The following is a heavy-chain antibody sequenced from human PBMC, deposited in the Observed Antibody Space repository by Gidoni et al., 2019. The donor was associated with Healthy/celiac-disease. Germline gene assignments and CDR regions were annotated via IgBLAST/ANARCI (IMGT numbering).Heavy chain of an antibody. D-gene: IGHD2-15*01. Sequence: QVQLVQSGAEVKKPGSSVKVSCKASGCTFSSYAISWVRQAPGQGLEWMGGIIPIFGTANYAQKFQGRVTITADESTSTAYMELSSLRSEDTAVYYCARSASPGYCSGGSCHLDAFDIWGQGTMVTVSS. CDR2: IIPIFGTA. V-gene: IGHV1-69*01. J-gene: IGHJ3*02. CDR1: GCTFSSYA. CDR3: ARSASPGYCSGGSCHLDAFDI.